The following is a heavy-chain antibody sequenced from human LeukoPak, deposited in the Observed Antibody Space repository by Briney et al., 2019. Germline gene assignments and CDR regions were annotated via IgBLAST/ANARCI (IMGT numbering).Heavy chain of an antibody. J-gene: IGHJ4*02. Sequence: PGGSLRLSCAASGFTVSSNYMSWVRQAPGKGLEWVSYISSSSSTIYYADSVKGRFTVSRDNAKNSLYLQMNSLRDEDTAVYYCARETPEYDWGQGTLVTVSS. CDR3: ARETPEYD. CDR2: ISSSSSTI. CDR1: GFTVSSNY. D-gene: IGHD6-6*01. V-gene: IGHV3-48*02.